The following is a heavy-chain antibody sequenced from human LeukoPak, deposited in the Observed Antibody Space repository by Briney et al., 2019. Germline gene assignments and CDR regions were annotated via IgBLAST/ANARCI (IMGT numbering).Heavy chain of an antibody. D-gene: IGHD2-15*01. Sequence: ASVKDSCKAPGGTFSSYAISCVRQAPGQRLERMGATIPIFGTANYAQKLQGTVTITADEYTSTAYMELSSLRSKDTAVYYCARKRLGYCSGGSCPLDYWGQGTLVTVSS. CDR1: GGTFSSYA. CDR2: TIPIFGTA. CDR3: ARKRLGYCSGGSCPLDY. V-gene: IGHV1-69*13. J-gene: IGHJ4*02.